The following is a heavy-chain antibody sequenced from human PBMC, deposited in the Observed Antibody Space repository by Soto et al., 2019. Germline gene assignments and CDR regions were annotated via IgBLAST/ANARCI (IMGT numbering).Heavy chain of an antibody. CDR3: ARDRAADNYYYYGMDV. V-gene: IGHV4-59*12. CDR1: GGSISSYY. Sequence: SETLSLTCTVSGGSISSYYWSWIRQPPGKGLEWIGYIYYSGSTYYNPSLKSRVTISVDTSKNQFSLKLSSVTAADTAVYYCARDRAADNYYYYGMDVWGQGTTVTVSS. J-gene: IGHJ6*02. D-gene: IGHD6-13*01. CDR2: IYYSGST.